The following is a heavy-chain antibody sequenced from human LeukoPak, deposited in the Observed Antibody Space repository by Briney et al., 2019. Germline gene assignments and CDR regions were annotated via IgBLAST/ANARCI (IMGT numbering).Heavy chain of an antibody. Sequence: SVKVSCKASGGTFSSYAISWVRQAPGQGLEWMGRIIPILGIANYAQKFQGRVTITADKSTSTAYMELSSLRSEDTAVYYCARDRYSTGDFGYWGQGTLVIVSS. CDR1: GGTFSSYA. J-gene: IGHJ4*02. CDR3: ARDRYSTGDFGY. V-gene: IGHV1-69*04. D-gene: IGHD2-8*02. CDR2: IIPILGIA.